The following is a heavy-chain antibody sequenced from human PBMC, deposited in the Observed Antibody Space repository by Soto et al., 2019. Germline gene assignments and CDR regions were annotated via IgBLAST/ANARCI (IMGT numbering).Heavy chain of an antibody. CDR2: IYPGDSDT. J-gene: IGHJ6*02. CDR3: ARSPPDYYYYYGMDV. CDR1: GYSFTSYW. Sequence: GESLKISCKGSGYSFTSYWIDWARQMPGKGLEWMGIIYPGDSDTRYSPSFQGQVTISADKSISTAYLQWSSLKASDTAMYYCARSPPDYYYYYGMDVWGQGTTVTVSS. V-gene: IGHV5-51*01.